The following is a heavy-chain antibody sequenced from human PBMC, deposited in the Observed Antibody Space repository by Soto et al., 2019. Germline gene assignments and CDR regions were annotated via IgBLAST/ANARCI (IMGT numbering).Heavy chain of an antibody. J-gene: IGHJ5*02. CDR1: GYTFTSYG. CDR2: ISAYNGNT. Sequence: ASVKVSCKASGYTFTSYGISCVRQAPGQGLEWMGWISAYNGNTNYAQKFQGRVTITADKSTSTAYMELSSLRSEDTAVYYCARVNGTYYDFWSGYRFDPWGQGTLVTVSS. CDR3: ARVNGTYYDFWSGYRFDP. V-gene: IGHV1-18*01. D-gene: IGHD3-3*01.